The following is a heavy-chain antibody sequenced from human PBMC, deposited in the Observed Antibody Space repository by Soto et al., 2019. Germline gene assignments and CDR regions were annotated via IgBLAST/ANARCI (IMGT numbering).Heavy chain of an antibody. CDR1: GFTFSSYA. D-gene: IGHD3-3*01. CDR2: ISGSGGST. Sequence: EVQLLESGGGLVQPGGSLRLSCAASGFTFSSYAMSWVRQAPGKGLEWVSAISGSGGSTYYADSVKGRFTISRDNSKNTLYLQMNSLRAEDTAVYYCAKDLERFLEWGGGMDVWGQGTTVTVSS. CDR3: AKDLERFLEWGGGMDV. V-gene: IGHV3-23*01. J-gene: IGHJ6*02.